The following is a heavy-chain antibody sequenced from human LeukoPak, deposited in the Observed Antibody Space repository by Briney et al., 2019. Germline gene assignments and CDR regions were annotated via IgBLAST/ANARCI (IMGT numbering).Heavy chain of an antibody. V-gene: IGHV1-46*01. CDR1: GYTFASYY. J-gene: IGHJ3*02. CDR2: INPSGGST. D-gene: IGHD3-10*01. CDR3: AREGREFDAFDI. Sequence: ASVKVSCKASGYTFASYYMHWVRQAPGQGLEWMGIINPSGGSTSYAQKFQGRVTMTRDTSTSTVYMELSSLRSEDTAVYYCAREGREFDAFDIWGQGTMVTVSS.